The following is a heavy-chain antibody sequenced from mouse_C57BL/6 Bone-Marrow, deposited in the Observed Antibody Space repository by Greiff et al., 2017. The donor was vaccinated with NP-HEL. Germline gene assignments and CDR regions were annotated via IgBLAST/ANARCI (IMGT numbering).Heavy chain of an antibody. CDR1: GYTFTDYE. D-gene: IGHD1-1*01. V-gene: IGHV1-15*01. CDR2: IDPETGGT. CDR3: TKEEIYYYGSRRWYVDV. J-gene: IGHJ1*03. Sequence: VKLVESGAELVRPGASVTLSCKASGYTFTDYEMHWVKQTPVHGLEWIGAIDPETGGTAYNQKFKGKAILTADKSSSTAYMELRSLTSEDSAVYYCTKEEIYYYGSRRWYVDVWGTGTTVTVSS.